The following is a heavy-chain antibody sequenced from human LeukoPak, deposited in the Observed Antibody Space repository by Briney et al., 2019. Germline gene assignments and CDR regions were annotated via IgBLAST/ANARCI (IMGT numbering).Heavy chain of an antibody. CDR2: INTKSGRT. CDR1: GYSFTDYY. V-gene: IGHV1-2*03. J-gene: IGHJ4*02. Sequence: VASVKVSCKTSGYSFTDYYIHSVPQAPGQGLEWMGWINTKSGRTSSARKFQGRVTMTSDPSITTVYMDMAWLTSGHTAIYFCASADVIDAGPVLIGAWGQGTMVTVSS. CDR3: ASADVIDAGPVLIGA. D-gene: IGHD3-16*02.